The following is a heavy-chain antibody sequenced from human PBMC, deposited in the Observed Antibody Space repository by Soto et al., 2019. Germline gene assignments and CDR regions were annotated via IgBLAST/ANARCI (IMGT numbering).Heavy chain of an antibody. D-gene: IGHD2-8*01. CDR1: GYSFTDYH. Sequence: ASVKVSCKAPGYSFTDYHIHWVRQAPGQGLEWLGRINPKSGGTSTAQKFQGWVTMTTDTPISSASMELTRLTSDDTAIYYCARGDSTDCSNGVCSFFYNHDMDVWGQGTTVTVSS. CDR2: INPKSGGT. CDR3: ARGDSTDCSNGVCSFFYNHDMDV. J-gene: IGHJ6*02. V-gene: IGHV1-2*04.